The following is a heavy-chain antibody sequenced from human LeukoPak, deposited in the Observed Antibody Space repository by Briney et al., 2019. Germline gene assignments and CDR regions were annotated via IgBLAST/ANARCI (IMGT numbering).Heavy chain of an antibody. J-gene: IGHJ2*01. D-gene: IGHD3-22*01. Sequence: SETLSLTCTVSGGSISSSTYYWGWIRQPPGKGLEWIGNIYYSGNAYHNPSLKSRVTISVDTSKNQFSLRLSSVTAADTAVYYCAKPSLYYYDTSGYYRYWYFDLWGRGTLVTVSS. CDR1: GGSISSSTYY. V-gene: IGHV4-39*01. CDR2: IYYSGNA. CDR3: AKPSLYYYDTSGYYRYWYFDL.